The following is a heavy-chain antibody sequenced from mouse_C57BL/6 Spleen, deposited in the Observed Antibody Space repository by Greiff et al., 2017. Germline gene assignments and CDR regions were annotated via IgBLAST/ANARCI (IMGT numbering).Heavy chain of an antibody. J-gene: IGHJ3*01. CDR2: INPNNGGT. Sequence: VQLQQSGPELVKPGASVKISCKASGYTFPDYYMNWVKQSHGKSLEWIGDINPNNGGTSYNQKFKDKATLTVDKSSSTAYMELRSLTSEDSAVYYCARRDDYDLAYWGQGTLVTVSA. CDR1: GYTFPDYY. CDR3: ARRDDYDLAY. V-gene: IGHV1-26*01. D-gene: IGHD2-4*01.